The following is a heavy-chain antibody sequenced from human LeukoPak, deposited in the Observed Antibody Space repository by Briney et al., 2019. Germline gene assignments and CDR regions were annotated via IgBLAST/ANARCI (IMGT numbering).Heavy chain of an antibody. CDR1: GGSISSSSYY. J-gene: IGHJ4*02. CDR3: AIPYYYGSGSWLY. CDR2: LYHSGST. D-gene: IGHD3-10*01. Sequence: SETLSLTCTVSGGSISSSSYYWGWIRQPPGKGLEWIGSLYHSGSTFYNPSLKSRVTISVDTSKNQFFLKLNSVTAADTAVYYCAIPYYYGSGSWLYWGQGTLVTVSS. V-gene: IGHV4-39*01.